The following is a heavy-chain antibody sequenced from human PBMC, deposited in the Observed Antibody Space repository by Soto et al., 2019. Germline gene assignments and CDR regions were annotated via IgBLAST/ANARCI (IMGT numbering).Heavy chain of an antibody. Sequence: LRLSCAASGFTFSSYAMSWVRQAPGKGLEWVSAISGSGGSTYYADSVKGRFTISRDNSKNTLYLQMNSLRAEDTAVYYCAKEGGEYCSGGSCYFDYWGQGTLVTVSS. CDR1: GFTFSSYA. CDR2: ISGSGGST. J-gene: IGHJ4*02. CDR3: AKEGGEYCSGGSCYFDY. D-gene: IGHD2-15*01. V-gene: IGHV3-23*01.